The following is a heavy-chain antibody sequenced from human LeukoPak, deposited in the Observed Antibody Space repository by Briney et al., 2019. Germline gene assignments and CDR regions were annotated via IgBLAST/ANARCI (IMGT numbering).Heavy chain of an antibody. V-gene: IGHV4-59*08. Sequence: PSETLSLTCSVSGGSISSYYWSWLRQPPGKGLEWIGYIYYGGSIYSNPSLKSRVTISADTSKNQFSLKLTSVTAVDTAVYYCARSSVSGTYSGGYWGQGTLVTVSS. CDR1: GGSISSYY. CDR3: ARSSVSGTYSGGY. J-gene: IGHJ4*02. D-gene: IGHD3-10*01. CDR2: IYYGGSI.